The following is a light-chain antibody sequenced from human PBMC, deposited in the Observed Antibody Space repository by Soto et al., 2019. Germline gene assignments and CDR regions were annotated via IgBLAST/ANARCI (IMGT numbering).Light chain of an antibody. V-gene: IGLV2-23*01. CDR1: NNDVGGYNL. CDR2: EGT. J-gene: IGLJ1*01. CDR3: YLYACGRTYV. Sequence: QSVLAQPASVSGSPGQSIIIYCSGSNNDVGGYNLVSWYQHHPDKAPKVIIYEGTKRPSGLSTRFSGSKSGNSASLTISGLQAEDEADYYCYLYACGRTYVFGSGTNATVL.